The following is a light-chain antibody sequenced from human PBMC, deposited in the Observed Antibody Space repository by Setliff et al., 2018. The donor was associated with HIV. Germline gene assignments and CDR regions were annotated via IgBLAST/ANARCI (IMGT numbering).Light chain of an antibody. CDR1: SSDVXXYNY. J-gene: IGLJ1*01. V-gene: IGLV2-14*01. CDR3: SSYTNSXSYV. CDR2: EVT. Sequence: QSALTQPASVSGSPGQSITXXXTGTSSDVXXYNYVSWYQHHPGKAPKLMIYEVTNRPSGVSSRFSGSKSGNTASLTIFXXQAEDEADYYCSSYTNSXSYVFGTGTKVTVL.